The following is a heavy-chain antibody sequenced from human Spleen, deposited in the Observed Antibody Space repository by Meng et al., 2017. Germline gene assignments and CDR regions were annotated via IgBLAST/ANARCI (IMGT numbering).Heavy chain of an antibody. V-gene: IGHV4-38-2*02. D-gene: IGHD3-9*01. J-gene: IGHJ6*02. CDR1: GYSISRGYY. Sequence: SETLSLTCTVSGYSISRGYYWGWIRQPPGEGLEWIGSIDHSERTYYNPSLKSRVTISVDTANNEYSLKLTSVTAADTAVYYCAREPLRYFDWLLYPEGMDVWGQGTTVTVSS. CDR2: IDHSERT. CDR3: AREPLRYFDWLLYPEGMDV.